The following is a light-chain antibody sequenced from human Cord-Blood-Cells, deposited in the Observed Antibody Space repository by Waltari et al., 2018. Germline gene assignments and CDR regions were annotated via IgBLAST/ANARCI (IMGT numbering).Light chain of an antibody. Sequence: QSALTQPPSVSGSPAQSVTISCPGTSSDVGSYNRVSWYQQPPGTAPKLMIYEVSNRPSGVPDRFSGSKSGNTASLTISGLQAEDEADYYCSSYTSSSTWVFGGGTKLTVL. CDR3: SSYTSSSTWV. J-gene: IGLJ3*02. V-gene: IGLV2-18*02. CDR1: SSDVGSYNR. CDR2: EVS.